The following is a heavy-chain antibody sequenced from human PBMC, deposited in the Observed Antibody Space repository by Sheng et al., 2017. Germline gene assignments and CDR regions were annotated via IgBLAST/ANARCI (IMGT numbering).Heavy chain of an antibody. J-gene: IGHJ6*03. CDR1: GGTFSSYA. D-gene: IGHD1-7*01. CDR3: ATFHPQTGTTNAYYYYYMDV. Sequence: QVQLVQSGAEVKKPGSSVKVSCKASGGTFSSYAISWVRQAPGQGLEWMGGIIPILGIANYAQKFQGRVTITADKSTSTAYMELSSLRSEDTAVYYCATFHPQTGTTNAYYYYYMDVWGKGTTVTVSS. V-gene: IGHV1-69*04. CDR2: IIPILGIA.